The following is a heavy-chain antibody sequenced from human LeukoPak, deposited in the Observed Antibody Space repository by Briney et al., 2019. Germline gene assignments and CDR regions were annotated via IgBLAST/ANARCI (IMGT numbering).Heavy chain of an antibody. V-gene: IGHV3-23*01. Sequence: WVSAYSGSCDSEYYADSVKGRFTISRENSKNQLYLQMNSLRAEDTAIYYCARDRGGYRLFDSWGQGTLVNVSS. D-gene: IGHD1-26*01. J-gene: IGHJ4*02. CDR3: ARDRGGYRLFDS. CDR2: YSGSCDSE.